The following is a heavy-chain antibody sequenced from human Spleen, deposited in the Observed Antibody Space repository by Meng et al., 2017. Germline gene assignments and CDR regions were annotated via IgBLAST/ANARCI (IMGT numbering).Heavy chain of an antibody. D-gene: IGHD6-25*01. CDR3: ARDEDISAAGKLFGDY. V-gene: IGHV1-2*06. CDR1: GYNFPDYY. J-gene: IGHJ4*02. Sequence: QGQLVQSGAEVKKRGASVKIYSKPSGYNFPDYYIHWVRRAPGQGLEWMGRINPKSGDTHYEQKFQARVTMTGDTSISTAYMELSGLRSDDTAMYYCARDEDISAAGKLFGDYWGQGTLVTVSS. CDR2: INPKSGDT.